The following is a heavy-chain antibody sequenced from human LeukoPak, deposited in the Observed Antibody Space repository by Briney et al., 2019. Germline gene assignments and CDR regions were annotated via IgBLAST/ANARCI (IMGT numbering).Heavy chain of an antibody. CDR1: GFTFSIYS. V-gene: IGHV3-21*01. Sequence: GGSLRLSCAASGFTFSIYSMNWVRQAPGKGLEWVSSISSSSSYIYYADSVKGRFTISRDNAKNSLYLQMNSLRDEDTAVYYCARKKGYYDSSGYVYFDYWGQGTLVTVSS. CDR2: ISSSSSYI. D-gene: IGHD3-22*01. CDR3: ARKKGYYDSSGYVYFDY. J-gene: IGHJ4*02.